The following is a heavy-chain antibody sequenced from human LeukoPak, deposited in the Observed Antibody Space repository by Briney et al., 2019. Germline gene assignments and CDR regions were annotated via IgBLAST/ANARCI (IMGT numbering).Heavy chain of an antibody. CDR3: ARLDCSSTDCYTLGDAFDI. CDR1: GGSISSRSYY. Sequence: PSETLSLTCTVSGGSISSRSYYWGWIRQPPGKGLEWIGSIPYIGNTYYNPSLKSRVAISVDTSKNQFSLKLSSVTAADIAVYYCARLDCSSTDCYTLGDAFDIWGQGTMVTVSS. J-gene: IGHJ3*02. D-gene: IGHD2-2*02. CDR2: IPYIGNT. V-gene: IGHV4-39*01.